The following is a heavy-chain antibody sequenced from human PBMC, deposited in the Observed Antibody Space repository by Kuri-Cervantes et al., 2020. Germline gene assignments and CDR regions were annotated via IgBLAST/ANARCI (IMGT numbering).Heavy chain of an antibody. J-gene: IGHJ4*02. CDR3: ARLYARSISMVRYFDF. Sequence: GGSLRLSCAASGFTFSSYDMNWVRQAPGKGLEWVSHICSSSYTIYYADSVKGRFTISRDNSKNTLYLQMNSLRAEDTAVYYCARLYARSISMVRYFDFWGQGTLVTVSS. CDR2: ICSSSYTI. V-gene: IGHV3-48*04. D-gene: IGHD2-8*01. CDR1: GFTFSSYD.